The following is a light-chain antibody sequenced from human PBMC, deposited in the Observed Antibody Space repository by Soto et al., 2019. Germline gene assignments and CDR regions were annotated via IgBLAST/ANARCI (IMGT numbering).Light chain of an antibody. CDR3: QQRYRSPYT. CDR1: QSINIY. Sequence: IQMTQSPSSLSASVGDSVTVTCRASQSINIYLNWYQQKPGKAPTLLIYGASSLESGVPSRFTGGGSRTGFSLTVSSVQPEDVATYYCQQRYRSPYTFGQGTKLEIK. CDR2: GAS. V-gene: IGKV1-39*01. J-gene: IGKJ2*01.